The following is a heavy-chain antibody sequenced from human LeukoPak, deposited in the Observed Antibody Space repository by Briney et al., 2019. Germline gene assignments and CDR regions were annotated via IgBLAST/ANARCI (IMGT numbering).Heavy chain of an antibody. CDR1: GGSISSGGYS. Sequence: PSETLSLTCAVSGGSISSGGYSWSWIRQPPGKGLEWIGYIYHSGSTYYNPSLKSRVTISVDRSKNQFSLKLSSVTAADTAVYYCARGVLDSYYYHGMDVWGQGTTVTVSS. D-gene: IGHD3/OR15-3a*01. V-gene: IGHV4-30-2*01. CDR3: ARGVLDSYYYHGMDV. J-gene: IGHJ6*02. CDR2: IYHSGST.